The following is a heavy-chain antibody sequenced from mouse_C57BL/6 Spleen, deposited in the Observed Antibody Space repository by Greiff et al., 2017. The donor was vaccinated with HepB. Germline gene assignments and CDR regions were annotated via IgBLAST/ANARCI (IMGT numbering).Heavy chain of an antibody. Sequence: EVHLVESEGGLVQPGRSMKLSCTASGFTFSDYYMAWVRQVPEKGLEWVANINYDGSSTYYLDSLKSRFIISRDNAKNILYLQMSSLKSEDTATYYCARDDTTVRGYFDVWGTGTTVTVSS. CDR3: ARDDTTVRGYFDV. CDR2: INYDGSST. V-gene: IGHV5-16*01. CDR1: GFTFSDYY. D-gene: IGHD1-1*01. J-gene: IGHJ1*03.